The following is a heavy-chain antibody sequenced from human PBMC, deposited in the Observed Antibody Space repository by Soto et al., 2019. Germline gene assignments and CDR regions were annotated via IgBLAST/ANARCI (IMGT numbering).Heavy chain of an antibody. CDR1: GYSVSSNSAA. Sequence: PSHTLSLTCAISGYSVSSNSAAWNLVRQSPSRGLEWLGRTYYRSKWKTDYAVSVRGRITINPDTSKNQFSLQLNSVTPGDTAVYYCARGDVIDIWGRGTMVTVSS. CDR3: ARGDVIDI. V-gene: IGHV6-1*01. CDR2: TYYRSKWKT. J-gene: IGHJ3*02.